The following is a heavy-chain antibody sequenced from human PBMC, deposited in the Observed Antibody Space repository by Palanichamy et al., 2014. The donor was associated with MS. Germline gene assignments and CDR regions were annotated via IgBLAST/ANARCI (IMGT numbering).Heavy chain of an antibody. Sequence: KGLECVSVIYSDGNTFYGDSVKGRFTISRDSSKNTLYLQMNSLRVEDTAIYYCGVDRGGSYYYYGMDVWGQGTTVTVSS. CDR3: GVDRGGSYYYYGMDV. J-gene: IGHJ6*02. V-gene: IGHV3-53*01. D-gene: IGHD2-15*01. CDR2: IYSDGNT.